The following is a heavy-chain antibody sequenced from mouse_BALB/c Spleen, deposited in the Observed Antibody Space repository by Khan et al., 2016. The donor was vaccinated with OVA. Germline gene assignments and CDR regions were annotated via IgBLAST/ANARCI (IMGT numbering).Heavy chain of an antibody. J-gene: IGHJ4*01. V-gene: IGHV9-3-1*01. D-gene: IGHD4-1*01. CDR3: ARVGYNGTMDY. CDR1: GYTFTNNG. CDR2: INTYTGKP. Sequence: QIQLVQSGPELKKPGETVKISCKASGYTFTNNGMNWVKLAPGKGFKWIGWINTYTGKPAYADDFKGRFPFSLETSASTAYLQINNLKNEDTATYFGARVGYNGTMDYWGQGTSVTVSS.